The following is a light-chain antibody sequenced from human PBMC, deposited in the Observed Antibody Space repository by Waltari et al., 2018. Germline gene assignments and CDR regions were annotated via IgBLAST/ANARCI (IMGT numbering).Light chain of an antibody. J-gene: IGLJ1*01. CDR1: NLDNKY. CDR3: QAWDIRTANYV. V-gene: IGLV3-1*01. Sequence: SYELTQPPSVSVSPGQTATITCPGGNLDNKYVCWYHQKPGQSPVLVIYQDYIRPSGIPERFSGSNSGNTATLTIGGTQAMDEADYYCQAWDIRTANYVFGTGTKVTVL. CDR2: QDY.